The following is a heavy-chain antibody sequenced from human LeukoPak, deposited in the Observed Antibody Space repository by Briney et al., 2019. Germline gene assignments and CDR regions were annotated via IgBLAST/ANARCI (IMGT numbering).Heavy chain of an antibody. CDR2: ISGGSNYI. V-gene: IGHV3-21*01. CDR3: AKKKTDYSYPSSFDY. J-gene: IGHJ4*02. Sequence: KSGGSLRLSCAASGFTFSNYIMNWVRQAPGKGLEWVSSISGGSNYIYYADSVKGRFTISRDNARNSLYLQMNSLRAEDTAVYYCAKKKTDYSYPSSFDYWGQGTLVTVSS. D-gene: IGHD4-11*01. CDR1: GFTFSNYI.